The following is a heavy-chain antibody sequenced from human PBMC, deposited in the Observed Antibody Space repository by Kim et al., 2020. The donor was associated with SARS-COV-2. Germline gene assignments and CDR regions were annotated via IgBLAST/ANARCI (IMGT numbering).Heavy chain of an antibody. D-gene: IGHD3-16*01. CDR3: AREIVNWGRGDVWVPDAFDM. V-gene: IGHV4-4*07. CDR1: GDSISSRY. CDR2: FYTSTTT. J-gene: IGHJ3*02. Sequence: SETLSLTCVVSGDSISSRYWGWLRQSAGKGLEWIGHFYTSTTTTVKINNIPSLKSRVTLSGDTSRNQLSLKMTSVTAADTAVYYCAREIVNWGRGDVWVPDAFDMWGPGTMVTVSP.